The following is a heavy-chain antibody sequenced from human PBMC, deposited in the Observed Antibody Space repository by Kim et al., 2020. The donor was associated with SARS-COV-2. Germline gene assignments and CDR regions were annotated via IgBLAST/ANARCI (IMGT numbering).Heavy chain of an antibody. CDR1: GYTFSNYA. J-gene: IGHJ5*02. Sequence: ASVKVSCKASGYTFSNYAIHWVRQAPGQRLEWMGWINAGNGDTKYSQKFQGRVTITRDTSASTAYMELSTLRSEDTAVYYCARGELRFDPWGQGTLVTVS. CDR3: ARGELRFDP. V-gene: IGHV1-3*01. CDR2: INAGNGDT. D-gene: IGHD3-10*01.